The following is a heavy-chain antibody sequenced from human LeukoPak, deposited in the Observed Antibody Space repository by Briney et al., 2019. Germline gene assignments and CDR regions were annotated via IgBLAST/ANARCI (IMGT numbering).Heavy chain of an antibody. V-gene: IGHV1-8*01. CDR3: ARILRYFDWLLGDYYVMDV. CDR1: GYTFTSYD. Sequence: ASVKVSYKASGYTFTSYDINWVRQATGQGLEWMGWMNPNSGNTGYAQKFQGRVTMTRNTSISTAYMELSSLRSEDTAVYYCARILRYFDWLLGDYYVMDVWGQGTTVTVSS. CDR2: MNPNSGNT. D-gene: IGHD3-9*01. J-gene: IGHJ6*02.